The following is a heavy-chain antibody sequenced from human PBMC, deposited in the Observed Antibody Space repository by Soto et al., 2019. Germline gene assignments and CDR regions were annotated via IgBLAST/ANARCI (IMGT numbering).Heavy chain of an antibody. D-gene: IGHD3-10*01. CDR3: ARENGMFRYGMDV. J-gene: IGHJ6*02. CDR1: GGSISSGDYY. Sequence: QVQLQESGPGLVKPSQTLSLTCTVSGGSISSGDYYWSWIRQPPGKGLEWIGYISYSGSTDYNPSLKSRFNISLDTSKNQCSLKLSSVTAADTAVYYCARENGMFRYGMDVWGQGTTVTVSS. CDR2: ISYSGST. V-gene: IGHV4-30-4*01.